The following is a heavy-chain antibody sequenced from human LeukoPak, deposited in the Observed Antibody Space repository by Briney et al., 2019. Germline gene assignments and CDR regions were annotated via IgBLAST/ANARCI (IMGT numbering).Heavy chain of an antibody. J-gene: IGHJ4*02. D-gene: IGHD2-2*01. CDR1: GFTFNTFD. CDR2: ISSGSSSR. V-gene: IGHV3-48*01. CDR3: ARDPGDIVVVPAANAHY. Sequence: PGGSLRLSCAASGFTFNTFDMTWVRQAPGKGLEWVSYISSGSSSRYYADSVKGRFTISRDNAKNSLYLQMNSLRAEDTAVYYCARDPGDIVVVPAANAHYWGQGTLVTVSS.